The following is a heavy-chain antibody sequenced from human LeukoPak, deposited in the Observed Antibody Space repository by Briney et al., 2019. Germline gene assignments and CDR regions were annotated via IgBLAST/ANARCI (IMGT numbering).Heavy chain of an antibody. Sequence: GGSLRLSCAASGFTFSSYAMHWVRQAPGKGLEWVAVISYDGSNEYYADSVKGRFTISRDNSKNTLYLQMNSLRAEDTAVYYCAREPLGRIAAAGKRGAYFDYWGQGTLVTVSS. CDR1: GFTFSSYA. V-gene: IGHV3-30*04. CDR3: AREPLGRIAAAGKRGAYFDY. J-gene: IGHJ4*02. CDR2: ISYDGSNE. D-gene: IGHD6-13*01.